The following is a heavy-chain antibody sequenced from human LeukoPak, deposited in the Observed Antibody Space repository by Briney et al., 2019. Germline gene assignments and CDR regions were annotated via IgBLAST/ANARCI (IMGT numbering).Heavy chain of an antibody. J-gene: IGHJ4*02. CDR1: GFTFSTYA. CDR3: AKSPVSSCRGSFCYPFDY. V-gene: IGHV3-23*01. Sequence: PGGSLRLSCAASGFTFSTYAMSWVRQIPGKGLEWVSAISGSDDGTYYADSVKGRFTIPRYNSRNTLYLQMNTLRDEDTAVYFCAKSPVSSCRGSFCYPFDYWGQGNLVTVSS. CDR2: ISGSDDGT. D-gene: IGHD2-15*01.